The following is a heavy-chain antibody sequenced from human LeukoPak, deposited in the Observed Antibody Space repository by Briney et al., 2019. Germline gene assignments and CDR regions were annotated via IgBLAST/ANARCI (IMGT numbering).Heavy chain of an antibody. CDR3: ARDPSGDRGYFDY. CDR2: INPNGGGT. Sequence: ASVKVSCKASGYTFTDYYIHWVRQAPGQGLEWMGWINPNGGGTNYAQKFQGRVTMTRDTSISTAYMELSRLRSDDTAVYYCARDPSGDRGYFDYWGQGTLVTVSS. CDR1: GYTFTDYY. J-gene: IGHJ4*02. D-gene: IGHD7-27*01. V-gene: IGHV1-2*02.